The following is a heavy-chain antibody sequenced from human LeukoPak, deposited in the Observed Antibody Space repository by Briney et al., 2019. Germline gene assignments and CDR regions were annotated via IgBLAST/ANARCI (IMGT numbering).Heavy chain of an antibody. CDR1: GYTFTDYY. CDR3: TIDEWELPGY. Sequence: ASVKVSCKTSGYTFTDYYIHWVRQAPGQGLEWMGWINPKSGATDFAQKFQGRITLTRDTSITTAHMEMDRLTSDDTAVYFCTIDEWELPGYWGQGTRVTVAT. D-gene: IGHD1-26*01. CDR2: INPKSGAT. J-gene: IGHJ4*02. V-gene: IGHV1-2*02.